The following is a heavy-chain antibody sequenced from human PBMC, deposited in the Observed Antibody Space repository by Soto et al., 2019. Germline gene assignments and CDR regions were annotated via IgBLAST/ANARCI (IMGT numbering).Heavy chain of an antibody. D-gene: IGHD1-7*01. CDR3: ARDGGDGLELYYGMDV. CDR2: IIPNIGTA. Sequence: GASVKVSCKASGYTFTGYYMHWVRQAPGQGLEWMGGIIPNIGTANYAQKLQGRVTITTDESMSTAYMELSSLRSEDTAVYYCARDGGDGLELYYGMDVWGQGTTVTVS. J-gene: IGHJ6*02. V-gene: IGHV1-2*02. CDR1: GYTFTGYY.